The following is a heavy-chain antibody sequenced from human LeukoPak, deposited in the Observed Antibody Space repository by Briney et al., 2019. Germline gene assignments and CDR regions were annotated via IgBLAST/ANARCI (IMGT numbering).Heavy chain of an antibody. CDR3: ARTQRIVGATKWPGTDDY. CDR1: GYTFTSYG. Sequence: ASVKVSCKASGYTFTSYGISWVRQAPGQGLEWMGWISAYNGNTNYAQKLQGRVTTTTDTSTSTAYMELRSLRSDDTAVYYCARTQRIVGATKWPGTDDYWGQGTLVTVSS. V-gene: IGHV1-18*01. J-gene: IGHJ4*02. D-gene: IGHD1-26*01. CDR2: ISAYNGNT.